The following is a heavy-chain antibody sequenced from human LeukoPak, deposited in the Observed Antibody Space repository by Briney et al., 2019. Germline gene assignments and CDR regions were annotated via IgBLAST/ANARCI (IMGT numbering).Heavy chain of an antibody. J-gene: IGHJ4*02. CDR3: ARLNDSSGGFDY. D-gene: IGHD3-22*01. CDR1: GYRFTSDW. Sequence: GESLKISCKGSGYRFTSDWIGWVRQMPGKGLEWMGIIYPGDSDTRYSPSFQGQVTISADKSVNTAYLQWSSLKASDTAMYYCARLNDSSGGFDYWGQGTLVTVSS. CDR2: IYPGDSDT. V-gene: IGHV5-51*01.